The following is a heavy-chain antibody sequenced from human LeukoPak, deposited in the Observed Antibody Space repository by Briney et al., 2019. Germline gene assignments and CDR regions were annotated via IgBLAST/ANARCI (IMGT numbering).Heavy chain of an antibody. D-gene: IGHD1-26*01. CDR2: IYYSGST. CDR3: ARVYSGSYYALGY. CDR1: GGSINSCSYY. J-gene: IGHJ4*02. V-gene: IGHV4-39*01. Sequence: SETLSLTCTVSGGSINSCSYYWGRIRQPPGKGRDWIGSIYYSGSTYYNPSVKSRVTISVDTSKNQFSLKLSSVTAADTAVYYCARVYSGSYYALGYWGQGNLVTVSS.